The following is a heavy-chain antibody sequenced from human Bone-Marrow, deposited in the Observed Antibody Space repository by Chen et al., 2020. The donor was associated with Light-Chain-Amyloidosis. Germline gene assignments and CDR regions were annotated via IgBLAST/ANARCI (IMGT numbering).Heavy chain of an antibody. V-gene: IGHV5-51*01. Sequence: EVQLEQSGPEVKKPGESLTISCKGSGYTFPNYWIGWVRQMPGKGMEWMGVIYPDASDARSSPSFEGQVTISADKSITTAYLQWRSLKASDTAMYYCARRRDGYNFDYWGQGTLVTVSS. D-gene: IGHD5-12*01. CDR2: IYPDASDA. J-gene: IGHJ4*02. CDR1: GYTFPNYW. CDR3: ARRRDGYNFDY.